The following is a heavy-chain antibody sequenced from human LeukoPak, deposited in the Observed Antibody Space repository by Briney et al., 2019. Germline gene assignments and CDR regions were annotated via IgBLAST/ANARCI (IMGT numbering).Heavy chain of an antibody. CDR1: GFTFGSYW. Sequence: GGSLRLSCAASGFTFGSYWMSWVRQAPGKRLEWVANIKQDGSEKYYVDSVKGRFTISRDNAKNSLYLQMNSLRAEDTAVYYCARVPLLRYFDWLSHQYYFDYWGQGTLVTVSS. CDR2: IKQDGSEK. CDR3: ARVPLLRYFDWLSHQYYFDY. D-gene: IGHD3-9*01. V-gene: IGHV3-7*05. J-gene: IGHJ4*02.